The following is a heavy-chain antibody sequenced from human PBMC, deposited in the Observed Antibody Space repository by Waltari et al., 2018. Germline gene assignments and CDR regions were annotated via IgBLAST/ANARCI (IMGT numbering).Heavy chain of an antibody. CDR2: VWPDGGKK. V-gene: IGHV3-33*01. CDR1: GFRFRSSG. J-gene: IGHJ4*02. CDR3: ARVAVPGTFFFDY. Sequence: QVQLVESGGGVVQPGRSLRLSCAASGFRFRSSGMHWLRQAPGKGLEWVALVWPDGGKKYYEDSVKGRFTISRDNSNNMLSLQMSSLRAEDTAVYYCARVAVPGTFFFDYWGQGTLVTVSS. D-gene: IGHD6-19*01.